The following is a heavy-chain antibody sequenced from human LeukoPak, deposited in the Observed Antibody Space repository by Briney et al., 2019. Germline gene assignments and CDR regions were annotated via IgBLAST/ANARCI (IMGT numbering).Heavy chain of an antibody. CDR1: GFTFSSYA. Sequence: GRSLRLSCAASGFTFSSYAMHWVRQAPGKGLEWVAVISYDGSNKYYADSVKGRFTISRDNSKNTLYLQMNSLRAEDTAVYYCARVTEGDGYNYLGYWGQGTLVTVSS. D-gene: IGHD5-24*01. V-gene: IGHV3-30-3*01. CDR3: ARVTEGDGYNYLGY. J-gene: IGHJ4*02. CDR2: ISYDGSNK.